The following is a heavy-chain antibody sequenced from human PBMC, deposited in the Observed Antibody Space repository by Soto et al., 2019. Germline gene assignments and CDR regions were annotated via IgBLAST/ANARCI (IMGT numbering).Heavy chain of an antibody. CDR1: GYTFSNYD. Sequence: QVHLVQSGTEVKKPGASVKVSCKASGYTFSNYDINWVRQAPGQGLEWMGWINPSTGDTEYAQKFQGRVTMTANLSNTTAHMELTFLRSEDTAVYYCAKTLIQRILIFDLWGQGALVSVSS. CDR3: AKTLIQRILIFDL. CDR2: INPSTGDT. D-gene: IGHD2-21*01. V-gene: IGHV1-8*02. J-gene: IGHJ4*02.